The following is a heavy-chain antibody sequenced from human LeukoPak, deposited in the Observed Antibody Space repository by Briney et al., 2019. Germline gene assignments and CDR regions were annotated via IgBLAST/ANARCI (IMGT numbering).Heavy chain of an antibody. CDR2: INAGNGNT. CDR1: GYTFTGYY. Sequence: ASVKVSCKASGYTFTGYYIQWVRQAPGQGLEWMGWINAGNGNTKYSQEFQGRVTITRDTSASTAYMELSSLRSEDMAVYYCARNIGGYGDYVGFDYWGQGTLVTVSS. J-gene: IGHJ4*02. D-gene: IGHD4-17*01. CDR3: ARNIGGYGDYVGFDY. V-gene: IGHV1-3*03.